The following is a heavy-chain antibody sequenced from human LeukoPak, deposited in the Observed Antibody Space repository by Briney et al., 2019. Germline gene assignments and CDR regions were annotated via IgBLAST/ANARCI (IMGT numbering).Heavy chain of an antibody. D-gene: IGHD4-11*01. CDR3: VKPGQQFDYFDY. CDR1: GYVFSDFW. CDR2: VYPGDSDM. Sequence: GESLKISCKAVGYVFSDFWIAWVRQVPGKGLEYMGVVYPGDSDMRYSPSFRGHVIISADRATHTAYLQWSSLNASDSAVYFCVKPGQQFDYFDYWGQGTLVTVSS. J-gene: IGHJ4*02. V-gene: IGHV5-51*01.